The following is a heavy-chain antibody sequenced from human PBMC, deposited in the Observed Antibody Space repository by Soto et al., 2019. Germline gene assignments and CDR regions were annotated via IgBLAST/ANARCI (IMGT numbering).Heavy chain of an antibody. V-gene: IGHV3-48*04. Sequence: PGGSLRLSCAASGFIFRSYSLNWVRQVPGKGLEWLSYISSSSRITYYADSVKGRFTVSRDNAKNSVYLQMNSLRAEDTAVYYCARGIAARTPPDNWGQGTLVTVSS. CDR1: GFIFRSYS. CDR2: ISSSSRIT. J-gene: IGHJ4*02. D-gene: IGHD6-6*01. CDR3: ARGIAARTPPDN.